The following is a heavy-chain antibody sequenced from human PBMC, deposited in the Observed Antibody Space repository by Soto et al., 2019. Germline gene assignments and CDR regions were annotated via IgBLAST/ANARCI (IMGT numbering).Heavy chain of an antibody. Sequence: ASVKVSCKSSGYNFTSYGISWVRQAPGQGLEWMGWISPHNDRTKYARRFQDRVTMTTETPTSTVYMELGSLRSDDTAVYYCARDLYYSSGRYFDHDAFDIWGQGTVVTVSS. CDR1: GYNFTSYG. V-gene: IGHV1-18*01. J-gene: IGHJ3*02. D-gene: IGHD6-19*01. CDR3: ARDLYYSSGRYFDHDAFDI. CDR2: ISPHNDRT.